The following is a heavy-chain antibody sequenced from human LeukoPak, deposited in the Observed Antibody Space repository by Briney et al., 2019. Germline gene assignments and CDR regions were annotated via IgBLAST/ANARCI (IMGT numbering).Heavy chain of an antibody. D-gene: IGHD3-22*01. CDR2: IWNDGSKT. Sequence: QPGRSLRLSCATSGFTFSDYAMHWVRQAPGKGLEWVALIWNDGSKTFYADSVKGRLTISRDESKNTVYLQMNSLRAEDTAVYFCAKRGVVIRVILVGFHKEAYYFDSWGQGALVTVSS. CDR3: AKRGVVIRVILVGFHKEAYYFDS. CDR1: GFTFSDYA. V-gene: IGHV3-33*03. J-gene: IGHJ4*02.